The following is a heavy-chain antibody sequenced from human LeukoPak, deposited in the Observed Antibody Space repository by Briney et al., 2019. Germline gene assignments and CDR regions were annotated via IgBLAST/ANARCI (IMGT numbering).Heavy chain of an antibody. J-gene: IGHJ4*02. D-gene: IGHD1-20*01. Sequence: KPSETLSLTCAVYGWSFSGYYWSWIRQPPGKGLEWIGEINHSGSTNYNPSLKSRVTISVDTSKNQFSLKLSSVTAADTAVYYCASSPRITVPTPRFDYWGQGTLVTVSS. CDR1: GWSFSGYY. CDR2: INHSGST. CDR3: ASSPRITVPTPRFDY. V-gene: IGHV4-34*01.